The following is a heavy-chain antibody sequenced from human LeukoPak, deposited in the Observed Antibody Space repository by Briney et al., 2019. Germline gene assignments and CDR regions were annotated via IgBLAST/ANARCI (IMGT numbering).Heavy chain of an antibody. CDR2: IYTSGST. V-gene: IGHV4-4*07. CDR3: ARSNRRFGVVTPNWFDP. J-gene: IGHJ5*02. D-gene: IGHD3-3*01. Sequence: SETLSLTCTVSGGSISSYYWSWIRQPAGKGLEWIGRIYTSGSTNYNPSLKSRVTISVDTSKNQFSLKLSSVTAADTAVYYCARSNRRFGVVTPNWFDPWGQGTLVTVSS. CDR1: GGSISSYY.